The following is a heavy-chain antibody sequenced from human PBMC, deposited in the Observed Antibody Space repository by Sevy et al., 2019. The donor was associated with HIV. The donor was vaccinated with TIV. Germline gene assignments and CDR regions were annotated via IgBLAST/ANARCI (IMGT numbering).Heavy chain of an antibody. CDR1: GDSISSSY. CDR2: IYISEST. Sequence: SETLSLTCAVSGDSISSSYWSWIRQPAGKGLEWIGRIYISESTNYSPSLKSRVTMSLDTSKNQFSLRLSSVTAADTAVYYCAREFFYDSSDYYTPAYYFDYWGQGTLVTVSS. CDR3: AREFFYDSSDYYTPAYYFDY. J-gene: IGHJ4*02. V-gene: IGHV4-4*07. D-gene: IGHD3-22*01.